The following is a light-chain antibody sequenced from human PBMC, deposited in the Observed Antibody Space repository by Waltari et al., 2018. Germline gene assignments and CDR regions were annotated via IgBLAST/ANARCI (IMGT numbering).Light chain of an antibody. Sequence: QSALTQPPSASGSPGQSVTISCTGPSTDINTYNYVSWYQQHPDKAPKLIIFEVNKRPSGVPDRFPGSKSGNTASPTVSGLQAEDEADYYCSSYTGSNILVFGGGTKLTVL. V-gene: IGLV2-8*01. CDR3: SSYTGSNILV. CDR2: EVN. CDR1: STDINTYNY. J-gene: IGLJ3*02.